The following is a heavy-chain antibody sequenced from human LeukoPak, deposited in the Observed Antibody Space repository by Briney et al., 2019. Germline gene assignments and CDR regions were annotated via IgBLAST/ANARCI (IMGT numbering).Heavy chain of an antibody. CDR1: GGSISSSSYY. Sequence: SETLSLTCTVSGGSISSSSYYWGWIRQPPAKGLEWIGSIYYSGSAYYNPSLKSRVTISVDTSNNQFSLKLSSVTAADTAVYYCARRRGKDFDSWGQGTLVTVSS. D-gene: IGHD3-16*01. J-gene: IGHJ4*02. CDR2: IYYSGSA. V-gene: IGHV4-39*01. CDR3: ARRRGKDFDS.